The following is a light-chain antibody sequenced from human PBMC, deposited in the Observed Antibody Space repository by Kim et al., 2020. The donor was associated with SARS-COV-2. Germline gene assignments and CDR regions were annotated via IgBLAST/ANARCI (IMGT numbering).Light chain of an antibody. CDR1: SSNIGKNY. J-gene: IGLJ3*02. V-gene: IGLV1-51*01. CDR2: DNN. CDR3: GTWDSSLSAGV. Sequence: GQKVTISCSGSSSNIGKNYVSWYQHLPGTAPKLLIYDNNKRPSGIPDRFSGSKSGTSATLGITGLQTGDEADYYCGTWDSSLSAGVFGGGTKLTVL.